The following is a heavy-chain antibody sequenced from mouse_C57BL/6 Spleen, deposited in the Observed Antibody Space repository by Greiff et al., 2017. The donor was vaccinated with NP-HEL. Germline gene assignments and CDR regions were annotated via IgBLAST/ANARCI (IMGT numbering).Heavy chain of an antibody. CDR1: GYTFTDYN. Sequence: EVKLMESGPELVKPGASVKMSCKASGYTFTDYNMHWVKQSHGKSLEWIGYINPNNGGTSYNQKFKGKATLTVNKSSSTAYMELRSLTSEDSAVYYCARRYGSSYYAMDYWGQGTSVTVSS. J-gene: IGHJ4*01. CDR3: ARRYGSSYYAMDY. V-gene: IGHV1-22*01. D-gene: IGHD1-1*01. CDR2: INPNNGGT.